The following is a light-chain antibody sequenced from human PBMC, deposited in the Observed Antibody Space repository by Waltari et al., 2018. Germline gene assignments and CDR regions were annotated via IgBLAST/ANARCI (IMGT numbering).Light chain of an antibody. Sequence: QSVLTQPPSASGTPGQRVTISCSGRSSNIGSNYVYWYQQLPGTAPKLPIYRNNHRPSGVPDRFSGSKSGTSASLAISGLRSEDEADYYCAAWDDSLSGVVFGGGTKLTVL. CDR1: SSNIGSNY. CDR3: AAWDDSLSGVV. V-gene: IGLV1-47*01. CDR2: RNN. J-gene: IGLJ2*01.